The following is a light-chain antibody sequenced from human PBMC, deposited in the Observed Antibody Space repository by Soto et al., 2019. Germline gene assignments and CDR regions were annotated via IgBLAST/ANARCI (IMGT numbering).Light chain of an antibody. J-gene: IGLJ1*01. Sequence: QSVLTQPASVSGSPGQSITISCTGTRSDVGGYNYVSWYQQYPGKAPKVLIYEVSYRPSGVSNRFSGSKSGNTASLTISGLQAEDEADYYCSSYTRSTTQVFGSGTKVTVL. CDR3: SSYTRSTTQV. CDR2: EVS. CDR1: RSDVGGYNY. V-gene: IGLV2-14*01.